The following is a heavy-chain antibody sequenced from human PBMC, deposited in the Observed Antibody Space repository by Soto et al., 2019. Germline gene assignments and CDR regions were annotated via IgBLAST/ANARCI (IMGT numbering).Heavy chain of an antibody. Sequence: GGSLRLSCAASGFTFSSYAMHWVRQAPGKGLEWVAVISYDGSNKDYADSVKGRFTISRANSKNTLYLQMNSLRAEDTAVYYCARDGGEYQLLWSLSYYGMDVWGQGTTVTVSS. D-gene: IGHD2-2*01. J-gene: IGHJ6*02. CDR3: ARDGGEYQLLWSLSYYGMDV. CDR2: ISYDGSNK. V-gene: IGHV3-30-3*01. CDR1: GFTFSSYA.